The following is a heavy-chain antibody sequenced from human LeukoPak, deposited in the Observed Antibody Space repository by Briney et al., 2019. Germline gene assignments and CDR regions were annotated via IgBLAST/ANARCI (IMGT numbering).Heavy chain of an antibody. CDR2: INPNSGGT. CDR3: ARVDYSDSFSFQH. Sequence: GASVKVSCKASGYTFTGYYMHWVRQAPGQGLEWMGWINPNSGGTNYAQKFQGRVTMTRDTSISTAYMELSRLRSDDTAVYCCARVDYSDSFSFQHWGQGTLVTVSS. V-gene: IGHV1-2*02. CDR1: GYTFTGYY. J-gene: IGHJ1*01. D-gene: IGHD4-11*01.